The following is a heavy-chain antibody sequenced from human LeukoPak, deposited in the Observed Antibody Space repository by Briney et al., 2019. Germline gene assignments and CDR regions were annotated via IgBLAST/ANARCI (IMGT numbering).Heavy chain of an antibody. CDR3: ALRWLHFDY. D-gene: IGHD5-24*01. CDR1: GGSISSSSYY. J-gene: IGHJ4*02. CDR2: IYYSGST. V-gene: IGHV4-39*07. Sequence: SETLSLTCTVSGGSISSSSYYWGWIRQPPGKGLEWIGSIYYSGSTYYNPSLKSRVTISVDTSKNQFSLKLSSVTAADTAVYYCALRWLHFDYWGQGTLVTVSS.